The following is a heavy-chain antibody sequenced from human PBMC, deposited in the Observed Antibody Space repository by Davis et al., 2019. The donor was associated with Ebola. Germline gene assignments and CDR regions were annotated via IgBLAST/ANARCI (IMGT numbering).Heavy chain of an antibody. CDR1: GFTFSGSA. CDR3: TTTTTVFDY. J-gene: IGHJ4*02. D-gene: IGHD4-11*01. V-gene: IGHV3-73*01. CDR2: IRSKANSYAT. Sequence: GESLKISCAASGFTFSGSAMHWVRQASGKGLEWVGRIRSKANSYATAYAASVKGRFTISRDDSKNTAYLQMNSLKTEDTAVNYCTTTTTVFDYWGQGTLVTVSS.